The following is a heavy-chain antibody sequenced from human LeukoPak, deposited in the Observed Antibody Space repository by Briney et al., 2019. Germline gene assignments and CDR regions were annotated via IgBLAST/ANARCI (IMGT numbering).Heavy chain of an antibody. CDR2: IIPFFGTA. J-gene: IGHJ4*02. Sequence: SVKVSCKASGGTFSSYAISWVRQAPGQGLEWMAGIIPFFGTANYAQKFQGRVTITADESASTAYMELGSLRSEDTAVYYCAASGMATIRTSHGHPDYWGQGTLVTVSS. CDR1: GGTFSSYA. V-gene: IGHV1-69*13. CDR3: AASGMATIRTSHGHPDY. D-gene: IGHD5-24*01.